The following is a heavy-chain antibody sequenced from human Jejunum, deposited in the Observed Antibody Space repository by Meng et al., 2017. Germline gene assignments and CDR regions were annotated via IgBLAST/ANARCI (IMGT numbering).Heavy chain of an antibody. D-gene: IGHD3-10*02. J-gene: IGHJ6*02. Sequence: SETLSLTCSVSGGSISSGDYHWGWIRQPPGKGLEWTGSIYYSGTTFYNPSLKSRLTISIDRSKNQFSLKLTSVTAADTAVYYCARVSVRGFYGIDVWGQGTTVTVSS. CDR2: IYYSGTT. CDR3: ARVSVRGFYGIDV. V-gene: IGHV4-39*07. CDR1: GGSISSGDYH.